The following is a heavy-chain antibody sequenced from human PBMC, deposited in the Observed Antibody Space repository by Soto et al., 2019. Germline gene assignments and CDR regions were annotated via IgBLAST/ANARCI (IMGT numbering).Heavy chain of an antibody. J-gene: IGHJ6*02. CDR3: AKVPTTVTAPGMDV. CDR1: GFTFSSYW. CDR2: INPDGSTT. D-gene: IGHD4-4*01. V-gene: IGHV3-74*01. Sequence: GGSLRLSCAASGFTFSSYWMHWVRQAPGEGLMWVSRINPDGSTTSYADSVKGRFTISRDNAKNTLYLQMNSLRAEDTAVYYCAKVPTTVTAPGMDVWGQGTTVTVSS.